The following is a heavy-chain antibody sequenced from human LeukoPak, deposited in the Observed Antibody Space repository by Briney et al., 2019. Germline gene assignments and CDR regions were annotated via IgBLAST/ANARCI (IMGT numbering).Heavy chain of an antibody. V-gene: IGHV3-23*01. CDR3: AKDLSSLWPNYFDY. Sequence: PGGSLRLSCGASGFXFSSYAMSWVRQAPGKGLEWLSAISGSGGSTYYADSVKGRFTISRDNSKNTLYLQMNSLRAEDTAVYYCAKDLSSLWPNYFDYWGQGTLVTVSS. CDR2: ISGSGGST. CDR1: GFXFSSYA. J-gene: IGHJ4*02. D-gene: IGHD3-10*01.